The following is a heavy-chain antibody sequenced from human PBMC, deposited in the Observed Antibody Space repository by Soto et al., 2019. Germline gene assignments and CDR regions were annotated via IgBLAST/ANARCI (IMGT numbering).Heavy chain of an antibody. D-gene: IGHD2-2*01. CDR2: ISAYNGNT. V-gene: IGHV1-18*01. J-gene: IGHJ6*02. Sequence: QVQLVQSGAEVKKPGASVKVSCKASGYTFTSYGISWVRQAPGQGLAWMGWISAYNGNTNYAQKLQGRVTMTTDTSTSTAYMELRSLRSDDTAVHYCTRLRHCISTSCYGYYYDGMDVWGQGTTVTVSS. CDR3: TRLRHCISTSCYGYYYDGMDV. CDR1: GYTFTSYG.